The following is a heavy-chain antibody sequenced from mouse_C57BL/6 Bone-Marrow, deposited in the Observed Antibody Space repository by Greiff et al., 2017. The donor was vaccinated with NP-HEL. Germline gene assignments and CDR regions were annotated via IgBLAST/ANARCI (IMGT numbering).Heavy chain of an antibody. Sequence: VQLQQSGPELVKPGASVKISCKASGYTFTDYYINWVKQRPGQGLEWIGWIFPGSGSTYYTEKFKGKATLTVDKSSRTAYMLLISLTSEDSAVYFFAREGIPNLYYDVWGTGTTVTVSS. J-gene: IGHJ1*03. V-gene: IGHV1-75*01. CDR3: AREGIPNLYYDV. CDR2: IFPGSGST. CDR1: GYTFTDYY.